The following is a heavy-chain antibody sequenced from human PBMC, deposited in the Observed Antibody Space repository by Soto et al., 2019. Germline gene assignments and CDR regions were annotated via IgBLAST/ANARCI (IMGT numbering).Heavy chain of an antibody. V-gene: IGHV1-8*01. CDR2: MNPNSGNT. CDR3: ARERTGTSSMDV. CDR1: GYTFTSYD. Sequence: QVQLVQSGAEVKKPGASVKVSCKASGYTFTSYDINWVRQATGQGLEWMGWMNPNSGNTGYAQKFQGRVTMTRNTSISTAYMALSSLRSESPAVYYCARERTGTSSMDVWGQGTTVTVSS. D-gene: IGHD1-1*01. J-gene: IGHJ6*02.